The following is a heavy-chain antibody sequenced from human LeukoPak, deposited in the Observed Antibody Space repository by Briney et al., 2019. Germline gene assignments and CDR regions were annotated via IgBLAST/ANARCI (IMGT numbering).Heavy chain of an antibody. CDR3: AREMATTPSDY. CDR2: ITGSGSST. Sequence: GGSLRLSCAASGFTFASYGMSWVRQAPGKGLEWVSGITGSGSSTFYADSVKGRCTISRDNSKNTLYLQVNNLRGEDTAVYYCAREMATTPSDYWGQGTLVTVSS. CDR1: GFTFASYG. V-gene: IGHV3-23*01. D-gene: IGHD5-24*01. J-gene: IGHJ4*02.